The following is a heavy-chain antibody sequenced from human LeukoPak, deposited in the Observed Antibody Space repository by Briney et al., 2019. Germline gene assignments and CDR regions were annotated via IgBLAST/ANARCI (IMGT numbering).Heavy chain of an antibody. Sequence: PSETLSLTCTVSGGSISSYYWSWIRQPPGKGLEWIGYIYYSGSTNYNPSLKSRVTISVDTSKNQFSLKLSSVTAADTAVYYCARGYSSSTSCSHYNWFDPWGQGTLVTVSS. V-gene: IGHV4-59*01. CDR1: GGSISSYY. J-gene: IGHJ5*02. D-gene: IGHD2-2*01. CDR3: ARGYSSSTSCSHYNWFDP. CDR2: IYYSGST.